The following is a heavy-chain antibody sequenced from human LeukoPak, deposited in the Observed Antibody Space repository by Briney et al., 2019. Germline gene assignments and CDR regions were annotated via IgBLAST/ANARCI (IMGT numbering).Heavy chain of an antibody. CDR1: GFVFSTYW. CDR2: INLDGTEE. V-gene: IGHV3-7*01. Sequence: GGSLRLSCAASGFVFSTYWMTWVRQAPGKGLEWVANINLDGTEEHYVDSSLKGRFTISRDNAKNSRYLQMTSLRVEDTAVYYCASGRHDFLHWGQGTLVTVSS. J-gene: IGHJ4*02. CDR3: ASGRHDFLH. D-gene: IGHD3/OR15-3a*01.